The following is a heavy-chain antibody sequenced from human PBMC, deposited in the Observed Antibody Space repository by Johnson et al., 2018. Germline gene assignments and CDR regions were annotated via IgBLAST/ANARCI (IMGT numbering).Heavy chain of an antibody. D-gene: IGHD2-21*01. J-gene: IGHJ1*01. CDR1: GFTFSSYW. Sequence: VQLVESGGGLVQPGGSLRLSCAASGFTFSSYWMNWVRQAPGKGLEWVANIKQDGSEKYYVDTVKGRFTISRANAKNSLYLQMNSLRAEDTAVYYCARDQVFPYFAEYFQHWGQGTLVTVSS. CDR2: IKQDGSEK. V-gene: IGHV3-7*01. CDR3: ARDQVFPYFAEYFQH.